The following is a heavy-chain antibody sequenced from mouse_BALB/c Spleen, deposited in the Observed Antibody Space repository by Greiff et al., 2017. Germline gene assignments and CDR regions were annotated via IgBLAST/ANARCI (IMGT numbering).Heavy chain of an antibody. V-gene: IGHV5-17*02. CDR1: GFTFSSFG. D-gene: IGHD1-3*01. CDR3: AREWGGTPFAY. Sequence: EVQGVESGGGLVQPGGSRKLSCAASGFTFSSFGMHWVRQAPEKGLEWVAYISSGSSTIYYADTVKGRFTITRDNPKNTLFLQMTSLRSEDTAMYYCAREWGGTPFAYWGQGTLVTVSA. J-gene: IGHJ3*01. CDR2: ISSGSSTI.